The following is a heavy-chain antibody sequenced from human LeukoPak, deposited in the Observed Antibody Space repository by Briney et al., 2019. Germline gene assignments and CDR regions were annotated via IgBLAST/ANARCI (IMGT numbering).Heavy chain of an antibody. CDR3: ARVRGSYFLDY. Sequence: SETLSLTCTVSGGSISSYYWSWIRQPPGKGLEWIGYIYYSGSTNYNPSLKSRVTISVDTSKNQFSLKLSSVTAADTAVYYCARVRGSYFLDYWGQGTLVTVTS. CDR1: GGSISSYY. J-gene: IGHJ4*02. D-gene: IGHD1-26*01. V-gene: IGHV4-59*01. CDR2: IYYSGST.